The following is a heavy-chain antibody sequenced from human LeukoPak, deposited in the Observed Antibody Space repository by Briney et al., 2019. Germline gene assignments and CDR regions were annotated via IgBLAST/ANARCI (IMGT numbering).Heavy chain of an antibody. D-gene: IGHD3-22*01. V-gene: IGHV3-21*01. CDR3: ARVFGGDYYYDSSGPSSY. CDR2: ISSSSSYI. Sequence: GGSLRLSCAASGFTFSSYSMNWVRQAPGKGLEWVSSISSSSSYIYYADSVKGRFTISRDNAKNSLYLRMNSLRAEDTAVYYCARVFGGDYYYDSSGPSSYWGQGTLVTVSS. J-gene: IGHJ4*02. CDR1: GFTFSSYS.